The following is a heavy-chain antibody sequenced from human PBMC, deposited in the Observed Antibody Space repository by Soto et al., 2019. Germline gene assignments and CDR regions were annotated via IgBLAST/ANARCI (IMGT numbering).Heavy chain of an antibody. V-gene: IGHV6-1*01. D-gene: IGHD6-13*01. CDR3: ARGYSSSWYGDYYYYGMDV. Sequence: QVQLQQSGPGLVKPSQTLSLTCAISGDSVSSNSAAWNWIRQSPSRGLEWLGRTYYRAKWYNDYAVSVKSRITINPDTSKNQFSLKLNSVTPEDTAVYYCARGYSSSWYGDYYYYGMDVWGQGTTVTVSS. J-gene: IGHJ6*02. CDR2: TYYRAKWYN. CDR1: GDSVSSNSAA.